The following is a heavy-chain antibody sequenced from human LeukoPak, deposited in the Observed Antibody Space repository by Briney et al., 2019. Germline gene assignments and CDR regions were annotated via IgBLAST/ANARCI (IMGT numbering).Heavy chain of an antibody. CDR3: ARSVPDYTRFDY. D-gene: IGHD4-11*01. J-gene: IGHJ4*02. V-gene: IGHV3-23*05. CDR1: GFTFSSSA. CDR2: FKTKYNQV. Sequence: GGSLRLSCAASGFTFSSSAMSWVRQAPGKGLEWVSTFKTKYNQVYYAESVRGRFTISTDNSKNTVYLQMNSLRAEDTALYYCARSVPDYTRFDYWGQGALVTVSS.